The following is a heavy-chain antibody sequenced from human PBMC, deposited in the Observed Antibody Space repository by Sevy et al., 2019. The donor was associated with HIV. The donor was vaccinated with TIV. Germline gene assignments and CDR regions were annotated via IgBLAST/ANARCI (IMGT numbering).Heavy chain of an antibody. CDR2: ISGSAGST. Sequence: GGSLRLSCAASGFTFTTYAMNWVRQAPGKGLEWVSTISGSAGSTYYADSVKGRFTISRDNPKNTLYLQMNSLRAEDTAVYYCAKTSDSPREYFQHWGQGTLVTVSS. V-gene: IGHV3-23*01. CDR3: AKTSDSPREYFQH. CDR1: GFTFTTYA. J-gene: IGHJ1*01. D-gene: IGHD3-10*01.